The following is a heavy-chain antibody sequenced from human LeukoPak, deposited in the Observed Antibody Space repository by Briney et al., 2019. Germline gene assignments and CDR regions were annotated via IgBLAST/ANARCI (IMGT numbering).Heavy chain of an antibody. J-gene: IGHJ4*02. CDR1: GFTFSNAW. Sequence: GGSLRLSCAASGFTFSNAWMNWVRQAPGKGLEWVSSISSSSSYIYYADSVKGRFTISRDNAKNSLYLQMNSLRAEDTAVYYCARDGYQAAGRNFDYWGQGTLVTVSS. D-gene: IGHD6-13*01. V-gene: IGHV3-21*01. CDR2: ISSSSSYI. CDR3: ARDGYQAAGRNFDY.